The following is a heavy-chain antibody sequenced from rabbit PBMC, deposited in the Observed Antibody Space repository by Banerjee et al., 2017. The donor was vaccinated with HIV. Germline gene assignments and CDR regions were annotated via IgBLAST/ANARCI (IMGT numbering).Heavy chain of an antibody. CDR3: ARDLDGFIGWNFGW. V-gene: IGHV1S45*01. J-gene: IGHJ6*01. CDR2: INTATGKG. D-gene: IGHD4-1*01. Sequence: QEQLEEYGGGLVKPEGSLTIPSKASAFSFSDSDVMCWVRQAPGKGLEWIACINTATGKGVDASWAKGRFTISKTSSTTVTLQMTILTAADTATYFCARDLDGFIGWNFGWWGPGTLVTVS. CDR1: AFSFSDSDV.